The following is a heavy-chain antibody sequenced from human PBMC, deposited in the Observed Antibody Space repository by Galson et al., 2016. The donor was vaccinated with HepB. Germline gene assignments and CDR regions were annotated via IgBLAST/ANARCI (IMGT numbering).Heavy chain of an antibody. CDR2: IKHDGSEK. Sequence: SLRLSCAVSGLTFSDYLVTWFRQTPEKGLEWVANIKHDGSEKNYLDSVKGRFTISRDNPKNSLYLQMNSLRADDTGVYYCARKDGDMWGRGTTVTVSS. CDR1: GLTFSDYL. J-gene: IGHJ6*04. V-gene: IGHV3-7*01. CDR3: ARKDGDM. D-gene: IGHD5-24*01.